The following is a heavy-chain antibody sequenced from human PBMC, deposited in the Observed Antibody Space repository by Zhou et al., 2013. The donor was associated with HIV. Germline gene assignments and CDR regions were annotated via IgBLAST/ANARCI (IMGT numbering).Heavy chain of an antibody. D-gene: IGHD1-26*01. J-gene: IGHJ4*02. CDR3: ARGAYSGSYYANF. CDR2: VIPIFGTT. CDR1: GDTFSNYN. Sequence: QVQLVQSGAEVKKPGSSMKVSCKASGDTFSNYNINWVRHVPGQGLEWMGGVIPIFGTTSYAQKFQGRVTINTDESTSTAYMELSSLRSEDTALYYCARGAYSGSYYANFWGPGTQVTVSS. V-gene: IGHV1-69*05.